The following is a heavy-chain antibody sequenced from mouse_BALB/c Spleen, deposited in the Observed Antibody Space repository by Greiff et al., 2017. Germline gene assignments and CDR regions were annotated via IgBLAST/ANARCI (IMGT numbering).Heavy chain of an antibody. CDR3: ARDYRYGGAWFAY. CDR1: GFSLTSYG. V-gene: IGHV2-9*02. CDR2: IWAGGST. Sequence: QEQLKESGPGLVAPSQSLSITCTVSGFSLTSYGVHWVRQPPGKGLEWLGVIWAGGSTNYNSALMSRLSISKDNSKSQVFLKMNSLQTDDTAMYYCARDYRYGGAWFAYWGQGTLVTVSA. D-gene: IGHD2-14*01. J-gene: IGHJ3*01.